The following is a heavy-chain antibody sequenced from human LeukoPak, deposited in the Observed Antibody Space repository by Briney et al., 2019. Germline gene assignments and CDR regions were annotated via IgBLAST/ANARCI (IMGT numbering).Heavy chain of an antibody. J-gene: IGHJ4*02. CDR2: ISGSGGST. Sequence: GGSLRLSCAASGFTFSSYWMSWVRQAPGKGLEWVSAISGSGGSTYYADSVKGRFTISRDNSKNTLYLQMNSLRAEDTAVYYCAKDYKVLRYIDWSDYWGQGTLVTVSS. CDR3: AKDYKVLRYIDWSDY. V-gene: IGHV3-23*01. CDR1: GFTFSSYW. D-gene: IGHD3-9*01.